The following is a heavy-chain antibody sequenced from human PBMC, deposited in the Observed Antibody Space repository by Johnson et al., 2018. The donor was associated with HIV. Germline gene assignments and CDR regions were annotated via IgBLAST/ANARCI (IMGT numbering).Heavy chain of an antibody. J-gene: IGHJ3*02. Sequence: VQLVESGGGLVQPGGSLRLSCAVSGFTFSNYWMDWVRQAPGKGLVWVSRIKTDGSDTTYADSVKGRFTISRDNAKNTLYLEMKSLSVDDTAVYYCVRDDYAFDIWGQGTMVTVSS. CDR1: GFTFSNYW. D-gene: IGHD2-21*02. CDR3: VRDDYAFDI. V-gene: IGHV3-74*01. CDR2: IKTDGSDT.